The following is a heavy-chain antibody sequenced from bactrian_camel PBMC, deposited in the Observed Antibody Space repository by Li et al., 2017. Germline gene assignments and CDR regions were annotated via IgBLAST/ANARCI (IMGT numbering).Heavy chain of an antibody. Sequence: HVQLVESGGGSVQAGGSLRLSCAASGYSVDSYCVGWFRQAPEKEREGVAVIDNDGRTTYADSVKGRFTISRDNALNTLYLQMNSLRSEDTALYYCATDPYLPWEYNYWGQGTQVTVS. CDR1: GYSVDSYC. J-gene: IGHJ4*01. V-gene: IGHV3S1*01. CDR2: IDNDGRT. D-gene: IGHD1*01. CDR3: ATDPYLPWEYNY.